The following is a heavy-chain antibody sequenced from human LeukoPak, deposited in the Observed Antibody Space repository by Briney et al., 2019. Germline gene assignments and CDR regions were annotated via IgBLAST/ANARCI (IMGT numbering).Heavy chain of an antibody. V-gene: IGHV3-21*01. CDR1: GFTFSSYS. J-gene: IGHJ4*02. D-gene: IGHD3-9*01. CDR3: ASGWLYYFDY. Sequence: GGSLRLSCAASGFTFSSYSMNWVRQAPGKGLEWDSSISSSSSYIYYADSVKGRFTISRDNAKNSLYLQMNSLRAEDTAVYYCASGWLYYFDYWGQGTLVTVSS. CDR2: ISSSSSYI.